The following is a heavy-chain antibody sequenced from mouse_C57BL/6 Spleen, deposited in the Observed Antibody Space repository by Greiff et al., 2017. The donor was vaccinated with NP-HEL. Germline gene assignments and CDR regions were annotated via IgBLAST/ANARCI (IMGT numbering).Heavy chain of an antibody. CDR2: IYPGGGYT. J-gene: IGHJ4*01. CDR3: ARSGDQGYAMDY. V-gene: IGHV1-63*01. Sequence: QVQLQRSGAELVRPGTSVKMSCKASGYTFTNYWIGWAKQRPGHGLEWIGDIYPGGGYTNYNEKFKGKATLTADKSSSTAYMQFSSLTSEDSAIYYCARSGDQGYAMDYWGQGTSVTVSS. CDR1: GYTFTNYW.